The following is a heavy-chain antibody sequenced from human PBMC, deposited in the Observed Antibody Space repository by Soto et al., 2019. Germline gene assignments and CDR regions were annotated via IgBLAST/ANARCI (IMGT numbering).Heavy chain of an antibody. D-gene: IGHD3-3*01. Sequence: KHXGCLRLSCAASGLTLSSYGVNWVRQAPGKGLEWVSSISSSSSYIYYADSVKGRFTISRDNAKNSLYLQTNSLRAEDTAVYYCGLLFGVVIPRGMDVWGQGTTVTVSS. CDR2: ISSSSSYI. CDR1: GLTLSSYG. J-gene: IGHJ6*02. CDR3: GLLFGVVIPRGMDV. V-gene: IGHV3-21*01.